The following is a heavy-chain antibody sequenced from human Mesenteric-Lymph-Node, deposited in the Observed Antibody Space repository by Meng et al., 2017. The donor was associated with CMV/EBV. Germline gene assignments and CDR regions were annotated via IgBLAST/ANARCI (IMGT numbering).Heavy chain of an antibody. V-gene: IGHV1-46*01. Sequence: ASVKVSCKASGGTFSSYAISWVRQAPGQGLEWMGIINPSGGSTSYAQKFQGRVTMTRDTSTSTVYMELSSLRSEDTAVYYCARDASSSNAFHMWGQGTMVTVSS. J-gene: IGHJ3*02. D-gene: IGHD6-6*01. CDR3: ARDASSSNAFHM. CDR2: INPSGGST. CDR1: GGTFSSYA.